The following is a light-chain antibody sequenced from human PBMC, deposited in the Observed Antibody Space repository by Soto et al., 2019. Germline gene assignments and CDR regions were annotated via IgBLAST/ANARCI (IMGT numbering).Light chain of an antibody. CDR2: DAS. CDR1: RSVGTS. CDR3: QQRSNWLYT. J-gene: IGKJ2*01. V-gene: IGKV3-11*01. Sequence: EVVLTQSPATLSLSPGERDTLSCRASRSVGTSLAWYQQKPGQAPRLLIYDASSRASGIPARFSGSGSGTDFTLTISSLEPEDFAVYYCQQRSNWLYTFGQGTKLEIK.